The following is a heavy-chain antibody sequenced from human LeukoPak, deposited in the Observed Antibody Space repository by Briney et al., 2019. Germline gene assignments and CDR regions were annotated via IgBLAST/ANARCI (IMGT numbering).Heavy chain of an antibody. J-gene: IGHJ4*02. D-gene: IGHD3-22*01. CDR1: GFTFSSYG. V-gene: IGHV3-30*02. Sequence: GGSLRLSCAASGFTFSSYGMHWVRQAPGKGLEGVAFIRYDGSNKYYADSVKGRFTISRDNSKNTLYLQMNSPRAEDTAVYYCAKDPIVVVPANYDSSGYCDYWGQGTLVTVSS. CDR2: IRYDGSNK. CDR3: AKDPIVVVPANYDSSGYCDY.